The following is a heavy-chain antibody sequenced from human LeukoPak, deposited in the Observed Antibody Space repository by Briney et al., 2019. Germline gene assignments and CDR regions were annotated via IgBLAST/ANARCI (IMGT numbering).Heavy chain of an antibody. D-gene: IGHD3-3*01. Sequence: PSETLSLTCAVYGGSFSGYYWSWIRQPPGKGLEWIGEINHSGSTNYNPSLKSRVTISVDTSKNQCSLKLSSVTAADTAVYYCARMEVGPHWFDPWGQGTLVTVSS. CDR2: INHSGST. CDR3: ARMEVGPHWFDP. CDR1: GGSFSGYY. J-gene: IGHJ5*02. V-gene: IGHV4-34*01.